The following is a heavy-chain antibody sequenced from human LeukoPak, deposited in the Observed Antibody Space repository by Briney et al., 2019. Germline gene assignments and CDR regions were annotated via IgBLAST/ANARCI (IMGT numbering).Heavy chain of an antibody. CDR3: ARALGTAMVTAAFDI. CDR1: GGTFSSYA. V-gene: IGHV1-69*01. CDR2: IIPIFGTA. Sequence: GSSVKVSCKASGGTFSSYAISWVRQARGQGLEWMGGIIPIFGTANYAQKFQGRVTITADESPSTDYMELSSLRSEDTAVYYCARALGTAMVTAAFDIWGQGTMVTVSS. J-gene: IGHJ3*02. D-gene: IGHD5-18*01.